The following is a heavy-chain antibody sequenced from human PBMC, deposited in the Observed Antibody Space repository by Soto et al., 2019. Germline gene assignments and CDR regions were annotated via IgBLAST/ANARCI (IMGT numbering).Heavy chain of an antibody. V-gene: IGHV3-23*01. CDR1: GFTFSDYA. CDR3: AKLLRPGLQFFDF. CDR2: ISSSGDHT. D-gene: IGHD4-4*01. J-gene: IGHJ4*02. Sequence: GGSLRLSCAASGFTFSDYAMSWVRQAPGKGLDWVSAISSSGDHTFYADSVKGRFTISRDNSKNTLYLQVNSLRAEDTAVYYCAKLLRPGLQFFDFWGQGTLVTVPQ.